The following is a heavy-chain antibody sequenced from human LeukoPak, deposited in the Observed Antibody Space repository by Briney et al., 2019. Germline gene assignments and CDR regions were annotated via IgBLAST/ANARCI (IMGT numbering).Heavy chain of an antibody. Sequence: PGGSLRLSCLASGFTFSSYAMHWVRQAPGKGLEWVAVILHDGSNKQYADSVKGRFTISRDNSKNTLYLQMNSLRAEDTAVYYCATLSGDSHGYDYWGQGTLVTVSS. D-gene: IGHD5-18*01. V-gene: IGHV3-30*03. CDR2: ILHDGSNK. CDR3: ATLSGDSHGYDY. CDR1: GFTFSSYA. J-gene: IGHJ4*02.